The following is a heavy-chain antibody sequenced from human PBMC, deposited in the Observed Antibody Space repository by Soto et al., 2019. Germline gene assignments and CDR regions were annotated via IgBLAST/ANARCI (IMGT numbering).Heavy chain of an antibody. Sequence: QVQLVESGGGLVQPGKSLRLSCAASGFTFSTFAMHWVRQAPGKGLEWVALISYDGSSKYYTDSVKGRFTISRDNSKNTHYLQMNSLRAEDTAVYYCARENTDWHFDYWGQGTLVTVSS. D-gene: IGHD3-9*01. CDR2: ISYDGSSK. V-gene: IGHV3-30-3*01. CDR3: ARENTDWHFDY. J-gene: IGHJ4*02. CDR1: GFTFSTFA.